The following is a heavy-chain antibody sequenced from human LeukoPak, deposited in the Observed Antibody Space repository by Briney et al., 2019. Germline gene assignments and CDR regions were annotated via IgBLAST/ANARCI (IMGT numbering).Heavy chain of an antibody. J-gene: IGHJ6*02. D-gene: IGHD3-10*01. Sequence: SVKVSCKASGGTFSSYAISWVRQAPGQGLEWMGGIIPIFGTANYAQKFQGRVTITTDESTSTAYMELSSLRSEDTAVYHCAKDRFRGSGSYYNLLYYYYGMDVWGQGTTVTVSS. CDR2: IIPIFGTA. CDR1: GGTFSSYA. V-gene: IGHV1-69*05. CDR3: AKDRFRGSGSYYNLLYYYYGMDV.